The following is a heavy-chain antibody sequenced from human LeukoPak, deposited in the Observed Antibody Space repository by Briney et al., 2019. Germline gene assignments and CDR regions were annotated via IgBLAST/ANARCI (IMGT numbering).Heavy chain of an antibody. CDR1: GYTFTGYY. CDR2: INPNSGGT. D-gene: IGHD3-22*01. V-gene: IGHV1-2*02. Sequence: RASVKVSCKASGYTFTGYYMHWVRQAPGQGLEWMGWINPNSGGTNYAQKFQGRVTMTRDTSISTAYMELGRLRSDDTAVYYCARDRGYYDSSGYYYYRGQGTLVTVSS. J-gene: IGHJ4*02. CDR3: ARDRGYYDSSGYYYY.